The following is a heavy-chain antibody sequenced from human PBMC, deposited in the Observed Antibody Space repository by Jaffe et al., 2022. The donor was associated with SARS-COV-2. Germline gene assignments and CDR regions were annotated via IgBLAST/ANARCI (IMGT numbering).Heavy chain of an antibody. D-gene: IGHD2-21*02. Sequence: QVQLQESGPGLVKPSQTLSLTCTVSGGSISSNTYYWYWSWIRQRPGKGLELIGYIFNGGRTYYNLSLESRVIISVDTSKNQFSLMLSSVTAADTAVYYCTRGEGDSKIGSWGQGILVTVSS. J-gene: IGHJ5*02. CDR2: IFNGGRT. CDR1: GGSISSNTYYWY. V-gene: IGHV4-31*03. CDR3: TRGEGDSKIGS.